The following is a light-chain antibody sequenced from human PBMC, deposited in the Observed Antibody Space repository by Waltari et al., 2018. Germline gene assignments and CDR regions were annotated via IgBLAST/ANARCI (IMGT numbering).Light chain of an antibody. CDR3: CSHAGTYVV. CDR1: SSDVGGYNY. CDR2: DVS. V-gene: IGLV2-11*01. Sequence: QSALTQPRSVSGSPGQSVTISCPGTSSDVGGYNYVSWYQQYPGKAPKLMIYDVSKRPSGVPDRFSGSKSGNTASLTISGLQAEDEADYYCCSHAGTYVVFGGGTKLTVL. J-gene: IGLJ2*01.